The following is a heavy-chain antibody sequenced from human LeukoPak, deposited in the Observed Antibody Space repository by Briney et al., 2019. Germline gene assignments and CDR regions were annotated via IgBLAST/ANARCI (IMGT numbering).Heavy chain of an antibody. J-gene: IGHJ4*02. CDR2: IYYSGST. Sequence: SETLSLTCTVSGGSISSSSYYWGWIRQPPGKGLEWIGSIYYSGSTYYIPSLKSRVTISVDTSKNQFSLKLSSVTAADTAMYYCARLLPYYDFWSGYYNDYWGQGTLVTVSS. CDR1: GGSISSSSYY. V-gene: IGHV4-39*01. CDR3: ARLLPYYDFWSGYYNDY. D-gene: IGHD3-3*01.